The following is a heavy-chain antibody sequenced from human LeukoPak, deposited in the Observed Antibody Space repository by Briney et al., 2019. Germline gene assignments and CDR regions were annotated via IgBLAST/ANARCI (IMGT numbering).Heavy chain of an antibody. CDR2: IRYDGSNK. D-gene: IGHD2-2*02. V-gene: IGHV3-30*02. J-gene: IGHJ3*02. CDR1: GFTFSSYG. Sequence: PGGSLRLSCAASGFTFSSYGMHWVRQAPGKGLEWVAFIRYDGSNKYYADSVKGRFTISRDNSKNTLYLQMNSLRAEDTAVYYCAKAQWEYCSSTSCYTGAFDIWGQGTMVTVSS. CDR3: AKAQWEYCSSTSCYTGAFDI.